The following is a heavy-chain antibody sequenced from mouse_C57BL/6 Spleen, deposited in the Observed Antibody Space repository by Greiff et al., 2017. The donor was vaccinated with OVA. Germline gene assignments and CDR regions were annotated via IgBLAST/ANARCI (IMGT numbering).Heavy chain of an antibody. D-gene: IGHD1-3*01. Sequence: VQLQQSGAELVRPGASVTLSCKASGYTFTDYEMHWVKQTPVHGLEWIGAIDPETGGTAYNQKFKGKAILTADKSSSTAYMELRSLTSEDSAVYYCTRYKDSAWFAYWGQGTLVTVSA. CDR2: IDPETGGT. CDR3: TRYKDSAWFAY. CDR1: GYTFTDYE. V-gene: IGHV1-15*01. J-gene: IGHJ3*01.